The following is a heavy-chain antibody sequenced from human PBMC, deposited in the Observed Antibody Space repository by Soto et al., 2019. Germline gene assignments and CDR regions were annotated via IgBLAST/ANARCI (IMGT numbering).Heavy chain of an antibody. CDR3: ARDGAYCGGDCYFNAFDI. CDR2: ISSSSSTI. D-gene: IGHD2-21*01. CDR1: GFTFSSYS. J-gene: IGHJ3*02. V-gene: IGHV3-48*01. Sequence: GGSLRLSCAASGFTFSSYSMNWVRQAPGKGLEWVSYISSSSSTIYYADSVKGRFTISRDNAKNSLYLQMNSLRAEDTAVYYCARDGAYCGGDCYFNAFDIWGQGTMVTVSS.